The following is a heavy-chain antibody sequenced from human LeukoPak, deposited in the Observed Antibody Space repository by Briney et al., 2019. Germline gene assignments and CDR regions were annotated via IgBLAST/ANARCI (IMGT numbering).Heavy chain of an antibody. Sequence: ASVKVSCKASGYTFTSYGISWVRQAPGQGLEWMGWISAYNGNTNYAQKLQGRVTMTTDTSTSTAYMELRSLRSDDTAVYYCARDYTYYYDSSGYTFFDYWGQGTLVTVSS. CDR2: ISAYNGNT. CDR1: GYTFTSYG. J-gene: IGHJ4*02. V-gene: IGHV1-18*01. D-gene: IGHD3-22*01. CDR3: ARDYTYYYDSSGYTFFDY.